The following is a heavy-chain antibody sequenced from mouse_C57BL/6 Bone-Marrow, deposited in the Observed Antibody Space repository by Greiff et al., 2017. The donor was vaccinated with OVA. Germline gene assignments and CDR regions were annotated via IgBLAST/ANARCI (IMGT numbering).Heavy chain of an antibody. CDR3: ARRKLFLGNAMDY. D-gene: IGHD1-1*01. CDR1: GYTFTDYN. Sequence: EVQGVESGPELVKPWASVKIPCKASGYTFTDYNMDWVKQSHGKSLEWIGDINPNNGGTIYNQKFKGKATLTVDKSSSTAYMELRSLTSEDTAVYYCARRKLFLGNAMDYWGQGTSVTVSS. CDR2: INPNNGGT. J-gene: IGHJ4*01. V-gene: IGHV1-18*01.